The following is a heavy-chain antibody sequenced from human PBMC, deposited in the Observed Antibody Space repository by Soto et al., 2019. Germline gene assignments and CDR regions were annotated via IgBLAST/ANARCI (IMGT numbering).Heavy chain of an antibody. CDR1: GGSISSYY. Sequence: PSETLSLTCTVSGGSISSYYWSWIRQPPGKGLEWIGSIYYSGSTYYNPSLKSRVTISVDTSKNQFSLKLSSVTAADTAVYYCARLPGYCSSTSCSIYYYGMDVWGQGTTVTVSS. CDR3: ARLPGYCSSTSCSIYYYGMDV. J-gene: IGHJ6*02. D-gene: IGHD2-2*01. V-gene: IGHV4-39*01. CDR2: IYYSGST.